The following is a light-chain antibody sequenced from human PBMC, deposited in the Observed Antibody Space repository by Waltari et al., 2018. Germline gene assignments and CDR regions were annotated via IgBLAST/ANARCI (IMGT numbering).Light chain of an antibody. CDR1: QSVCYRANMKSY. CDR2: WAS. J-gene: IGKJ1*01. CDR3: QQYFSVPWT. Sequence: DIVLTQSPASLAVSVAERASHPCKPSQSVCYRANMKSYFRWYQQRGGQPPALLFSWASMRDSGVPDRFTGDGSGTEFTLTINSVQAEDVALYFCQQYFSVPWTFGQGTRVEIK. V-gene: IGKV4-1*01.